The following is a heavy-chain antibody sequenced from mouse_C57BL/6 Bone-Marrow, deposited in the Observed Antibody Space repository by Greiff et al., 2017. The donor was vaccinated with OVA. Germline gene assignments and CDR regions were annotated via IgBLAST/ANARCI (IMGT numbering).Heavy chain of an antibody. CDR2: INPNNGGT. Sequence: VQLQQSGPELVKPGASVKISCKASGYTFTDYYMNWVKQSHGKSLEWIGDINPNNGGTSYNQKFKGKATLTVDKSSSPAYMELRSLTSEDSAVYYCARRDYEAMDYWGQGTSVTVSS. D-gene: IGHD2-4*01. CDR1: GYTFTDYY. V-gene: IGHV1-26*01. J-gene: IGHJ4*01. CDR3: ARRDYEAMDY.